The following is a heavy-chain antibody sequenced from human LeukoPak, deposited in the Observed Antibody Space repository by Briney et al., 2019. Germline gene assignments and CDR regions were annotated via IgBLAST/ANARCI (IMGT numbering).Heavy chain of an antibody. CDR1: GFTFSSYA. J-gene: IGHJ6*02. V-gene: IGHV3-23*01. Sequence: AGGSLRLSCAASGFTFSSYAMSWVRQAPGKGLEWVSAISGSGGSTYYADSVKGRFTISRDSSKNTLYLQMNSLRAEDTAVYYCAKGVVAATRPPYYYYPMDVWGQGTTVTVSS. D-gene: IGHD2-15*01. CDR3: AKGVVAATRPPYYYYPMDV. CDR2: ISGSGGST.